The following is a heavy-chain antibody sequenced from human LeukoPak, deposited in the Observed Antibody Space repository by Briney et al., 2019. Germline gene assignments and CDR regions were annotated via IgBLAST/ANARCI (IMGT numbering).Heavy chain of an antibody. CDR3: ARGPPPDFDY. Sequence: SVTLSLTCTVSGDSISSYYWSWIRQPAGQGLEWIGRIHPSGSTNYNPSLKSRVTLSVNTSKNQFSLKLSSVTAADTAVYYCARGPPPDFDYWGRGTLVTVSS. CDR2: IHPSGST. J-gene: IGHJ4*02. V-gene: IGHV4-4*07. CDR1: GDSISSYY.